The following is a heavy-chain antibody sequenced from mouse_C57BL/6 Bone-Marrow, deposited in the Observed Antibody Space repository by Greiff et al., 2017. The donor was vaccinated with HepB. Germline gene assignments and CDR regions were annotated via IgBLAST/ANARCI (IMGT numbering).Heavy chain of an antibody. D-gene: IGHD2-3*01. CDR3: ARGMEFFSE. J-gene: IGHJ2*01. CDR1: GYTFTSYW. Sequence: KQPGAELVRPGTSVKLSCKASGYTFTSYWMHWVKQRPGQGLEWIGVIDPSDSYTNYNQKFKGKATLTVDTSSSTAYMQLSSLTSEDSAVYYCARGMEFFSEGGQGTTLTVSS. CDR2: IDPSDSYT. V-gene: IGHV1-59*01.